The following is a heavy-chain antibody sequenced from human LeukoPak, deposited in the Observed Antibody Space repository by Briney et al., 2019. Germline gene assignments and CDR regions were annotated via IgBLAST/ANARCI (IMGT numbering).Heavy chain of an antibody. Sequence: GESLQISCKGSGYSFSGNWIGWVRQMPGKGLEWMGIIYPGDSDTRYSPSFQGQVTISADKSISTAYLQWSSLKASDTAMYYCARGQGGSSRLVDYWGQGTLVTVSS. CDR1: GYSFSGNW. CDR3: ARGQGGSSRLVDY. J-gene: IGHJ4*02. D-gene: IGHD6-13*01. CDR2: IYPGDSDT. V-gene: IGHV5-51*01.